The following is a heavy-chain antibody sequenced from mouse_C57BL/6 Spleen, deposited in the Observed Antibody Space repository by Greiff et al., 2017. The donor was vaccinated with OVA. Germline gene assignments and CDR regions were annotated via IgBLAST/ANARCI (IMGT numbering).Heavy chain of an antibody. Sequence: QVQLKESGPGLVAPAQSLSITCTVSGFSLTSYAISWVRQPPGKGLEWLGVIWTGGGTNYNSALKSRLSISKDNSKSQVFLKMNSLQSDDTAMYYCARTVMVTTSGYFDYWGQGTTLTVSS. CDR2: IWTGGGT. V-gene: IGHV2-9-1*01. D-gene: IGHD2-1*01. CDR3: ARTVMVTTSGYFDY. CDR1: GFSLTSYA. J-gene: IGHJ2*01.